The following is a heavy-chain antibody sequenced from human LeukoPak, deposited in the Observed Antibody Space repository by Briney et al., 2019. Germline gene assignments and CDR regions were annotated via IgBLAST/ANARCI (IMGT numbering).Heavy chain of an antibody. CDR2: ISYDGSNK. J-gene: IGHJ4*02. D-gene: IGHD3-22*01. CDR3: AKGRPGYDSSGYLDY. CDR1: GFTFSSYG. Sequence: GGSLRLSCAASGFTFSSYGMHWVRQAPGKGLEWVAVISYDGSNKYYADSVKGRFTISRDNSKNTLYLQMNSLRAEDTAVYYCAKGRPGYDSSGYLDYWGQGTLVTVSS. V-gene: IGHV3-30*18.